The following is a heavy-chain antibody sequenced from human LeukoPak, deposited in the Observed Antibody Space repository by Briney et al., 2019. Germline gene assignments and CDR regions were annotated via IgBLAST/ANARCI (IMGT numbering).Heavy chain of an antibody. CDR1: GFTVSSNY. CDR2: IYSGGST. J-gene: IGHJ4*02. D-gene: IGHD1-1*01. V-gene: IGHV3-53*01. Sequence: GGSLRLSCAASGFTVSSNYMGWVRQAPGKGLEWVSVIYSGGSTYYADSVKGRFTISRDNSKNTLYLQMNSLRAEDTAVYYCASSRGYNNFDYWGQGTLVTVSS. CDR3: ASSRGYNNFDY.